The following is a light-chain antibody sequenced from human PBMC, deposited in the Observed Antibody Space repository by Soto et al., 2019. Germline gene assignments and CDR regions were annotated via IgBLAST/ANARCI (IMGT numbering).Light chain of an antibody. CDR2: GSS. Sequence: EIVLTQSPGTLSLSPGDRATLSCGASQSVSSNSLAWYQQKPGQAPRLLIYGSSSRATGIPDRFSGRGSGTDFPLTISRLEPEDCAVYFCQQYGRSPWTFGLGTKVEI. CDR1: QSVSSNS. V-gene: IGKV3-20*01. J-gene: IGKJ1*01. CDR3: QQYGRSPWT.